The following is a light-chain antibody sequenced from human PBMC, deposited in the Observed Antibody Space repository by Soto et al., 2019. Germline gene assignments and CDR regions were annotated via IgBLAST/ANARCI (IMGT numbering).Light chain of an antibody. Sequence: QSALTQPASVSGSAGQSSTISCTGTSSDVGGYNSVSWYQQHPGKAPKLVIYEVTNRPSGISNRFSGSKSGNTASLTISGLQAEDEADYYCSSYTSSSTRVFGTGTKVTVL. J-gene: IGLJ1*01. CDR2: EVT. CDR3: SSYTSSSTRV. CDR1: SSDVGGYNS. V-gene: IGLV2-14*01.